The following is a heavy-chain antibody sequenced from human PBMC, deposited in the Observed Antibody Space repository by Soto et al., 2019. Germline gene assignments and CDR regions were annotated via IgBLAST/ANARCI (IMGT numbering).Heavy chain of an antibody. CDR3: TRDELEVGY. Sequence: GGSLRLSCTVSGFTFSNAWMSWVRQAPGKGLEWVGRMKSNADGGTADYAAPVKGRFIISRDESKNTQYLQMNGLKTEDTAVYYCTRDELEVGYWGQGTLVTVSS. CDR1: GFTFSNAW. CDR2: MKSNADGGTA. J-gene: IGHJ4*02. V-gene: IGHV3-15*01. D-gene: IGHD1-1*01.